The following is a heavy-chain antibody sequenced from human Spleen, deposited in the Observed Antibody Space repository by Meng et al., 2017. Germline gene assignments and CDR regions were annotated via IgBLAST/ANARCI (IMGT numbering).Heavy chain of an antibody. J-gene: IGHJ4*02. D-gene: IGHD3-10*01. CDR2: ISYDGGNK. Sequence: QVQLVESGGGVVQPGRSLRLSCAASGFTFSSYAMHWVRQAPGKGLEWVAVISYDGGNKYYADSVKGRFTISRDNSKNTLYLQMNSLRAEDTAVYYCARERTMVREFDYWGQGTLVTVSS. CDR1: GFTFSSYA. CDR3: ARERTMVREFDY. V-gene: IGHV3-30-3*01.